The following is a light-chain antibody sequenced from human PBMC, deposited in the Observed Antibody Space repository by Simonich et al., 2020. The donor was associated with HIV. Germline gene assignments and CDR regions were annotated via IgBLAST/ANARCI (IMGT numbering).Light chain of an antibody. J-gene: IGKJ5*01. Sequence: EIVMTQSPVNLSVSTGERATLSCRVSQSVSNTLAWYQQKPGQAPRLLLYVAYTRATGIPARFSGSGSGTEFTLTITSMQSEDFAVYYCQQYNYWLITFGQGTRLEIK. CDR2: VAY. CDR1: QSVSNT. CDR3: QQYNYWLIT. V-gene: IGKV3-15*01.